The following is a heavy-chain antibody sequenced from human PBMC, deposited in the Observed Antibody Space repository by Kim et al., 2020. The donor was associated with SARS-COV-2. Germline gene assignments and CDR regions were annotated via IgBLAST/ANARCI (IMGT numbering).Heavy chain of an antibody. Sequence: GGSLRLSCAASGFTFSNYAMSWVRQAPGKGLEWVSAISGSGGSTYYADSAKGRFTISRDNSRNTLYVEMNSLRAEDTAVYYCSKDRVASSSSSFGMDVWGQGTTVTVSS. V-gene: IGHV3-23*01. CDR2: ISGSGGST. CDR1: GFTFSNYA. D-gene: IGHD6-13*01. J-gene: IGHJ6*02. CDR3: SKDRVASSSSSFGMDV.